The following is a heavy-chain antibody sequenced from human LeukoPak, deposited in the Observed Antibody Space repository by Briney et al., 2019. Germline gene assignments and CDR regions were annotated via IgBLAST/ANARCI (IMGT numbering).Heavy chain of an antibody. V-gene: IGHV3-48*03. CDR3: ARDSIVDGAFDI. Sequence: GGSLRLSCAASGFTFSSYEMNWVRQAPGKGLEWVSYISSRGTTIYNVDSVKGRFTISRDNAKNSLYLQMNSLRAEDTAVYYCARDSIVDGAFDIWGQGTMVTVSS. CDR1: GFTFSSYE. CDR2: ISSRGTTI. J-gene: IGHJ3*02. D-gene: IGHD2-15*01.